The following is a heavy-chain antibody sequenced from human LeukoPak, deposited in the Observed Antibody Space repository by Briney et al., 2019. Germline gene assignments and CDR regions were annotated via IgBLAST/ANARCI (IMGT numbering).Heavy chain of an antibody. Sequence: SVKVSCKASGGTFSSYAISWVRQAPGQGLEWMGGIIPIFGTANYAQKFQGRVTITADKSTSTAYMELSSLRSEDTAVYYCARGVVAAAGTGGFDYWGQGTLVTVSS. D-gene: IGHD6-13*01. CDR2: IIPIFGTA. CDR1: GGTFSSYA. V-gene: IGHV1-69*06. CDR3: ARGVVAAAGTGGFDY. J-gene: IGHJ4*02.